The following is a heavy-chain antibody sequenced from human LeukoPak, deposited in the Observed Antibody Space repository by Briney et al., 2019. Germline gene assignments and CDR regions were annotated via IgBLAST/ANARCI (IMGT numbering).Heavy chain of an antibody. Sequence: SQTLSLTCTVSGGSISSGDYYWSWIRQPPGKGLEWIGYIYYSGSTYYNPSLKSRVTISVDTSKNQFSLKLSSVTAADTAVYYCARDRYYDSSGYQGFDYWGQGTLVAVSS. CDR3: ARDRYYDSSGYQGFDY. J-gene: IGHJ4*02. CDR1: GGSISSGDYY. V-gene: IGHV4-30-4*08. D-gene: IGHD3-22*01. CDR2: IYYSGST.